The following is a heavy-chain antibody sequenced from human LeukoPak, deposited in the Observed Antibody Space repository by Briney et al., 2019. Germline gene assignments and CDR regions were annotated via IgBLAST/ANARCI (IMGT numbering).Heavy chain of an antibody. CDR2: IKQDGSEK. D-gene: IGHD4-17*01. CDR3: ATCYNDDYGYFQH. CDR1: GFTFSDYW. V-gene: IGHV3-7*01. Sequence: GGSLRLSCAVSGFTFSDYWMSWVRQAPGKGLEWVANIKQDGSEKYFVKSVEGRFTISRDNAENSLYLQMNSQRAEDTAVYYCATCYNDDYGYFQHWGQGTLVTVSS. J-gene: IGHJ1*01.